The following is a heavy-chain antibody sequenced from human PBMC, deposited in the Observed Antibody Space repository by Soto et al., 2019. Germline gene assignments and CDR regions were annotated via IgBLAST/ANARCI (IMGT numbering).Heavy chain of an antibody. V-gene: IGHV2-5*02. D-gene: IGHD3-16*02. J-gene: IGHJ6*02. CDR1: GFSLSTSGVG. CDR2: IYWDDDK. Sequence: QITLKESGPTLVKPTQTLTLTCTFSGFSLSTSGVGVGWIRQPPGKALEWLAIIYWDDDKRYSPSLKSRLTITKDTSKNQVVLTMTNMDPVDTATYYCAHIVTTTYGMDVWGQGTTVTVSS. CDR3: AHIVTTTYGMDV.